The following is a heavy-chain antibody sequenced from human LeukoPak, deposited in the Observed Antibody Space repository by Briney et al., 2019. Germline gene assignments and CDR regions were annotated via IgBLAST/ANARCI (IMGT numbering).Heavy chain of an antibody. CDR2: ISYDGSNK. V-gene: IGHV3-30-3*01. CDR1: GFTFSSYA. J-gene: IGHJ4*02. CDR3: ARDWGSEGYYFDY. D-gene: IGHD3-16*01. Sequence: GGSLRLSCAASGFTFSSYAMHWVRQAPGKGLEWVAVISYDGSNKYYADSAKGRFTISRDNSKNTLYLQMNSLRAEDTAVYYCARDWGSEGYYFDYWGQGTLVTVSS.